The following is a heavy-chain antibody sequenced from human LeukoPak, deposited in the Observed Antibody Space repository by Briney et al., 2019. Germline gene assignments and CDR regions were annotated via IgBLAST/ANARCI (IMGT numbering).Heavy chain of an antibody. V-gene: IGHV4-59*01. CDR1: GGSISSYY. CDR3: ARGGEYYDFWSGYPYYFDY. J-gene: IGHJ4*02. CDR2: IYYSGST. Sequence: SETLSLTCTVSGGSISSYYWSWIRQPPGKGLEWIGYIYYSGSTNYNPSLKSRVTISVDTSKNQFSLRLSSVTAADTAVYYCARGGEYYDFWSGYPYYFDYWGQGTLVTVSS. D-gene: IGHD3-3*01.